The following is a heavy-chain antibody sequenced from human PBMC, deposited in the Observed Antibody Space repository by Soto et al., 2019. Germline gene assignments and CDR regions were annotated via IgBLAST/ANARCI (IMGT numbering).Heavy chain of an antibody. D-gene: IGHD2-2*01. V-gene: IGHV3-21*01. CDR2: ISSSSSYI. CDR1: GFTFSSYS. CDR3: ARDKAPGSTEDYYYYGMDV. Sequence: GGSLRLSCAASGFTFSSYSMNWVRQAPGKGLEWVSSISSSSSYIYYADSVKGRFTISRDNAKNSQYLQMNSLRAEDTAVYYCARDKAPGSTEDYYYYGMDVWGQGTTVTVSS. J-gene: IGHJ6*02.